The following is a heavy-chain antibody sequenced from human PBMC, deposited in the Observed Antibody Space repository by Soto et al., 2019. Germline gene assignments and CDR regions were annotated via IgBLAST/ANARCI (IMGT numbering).Heavy chain of an antibody. CDR1: LSSISDNY. D-gene: IGHD2-8*01. CDR2: INYSGST. V-gene: IGHV4-59*01. Sequence: PSETLSLTCTVSLSSISDNYWSWIRPPPGKGLEWIGYINYSGSTNYNPSLNGRASMSVHTSKSQFSLTLTSVTAADTAFYYCERIEPPLMLAWFDPWVQGTLVTVSS. CDR3: ERIEPPLMLAWFDP. J-gene: IGHJ5*02.